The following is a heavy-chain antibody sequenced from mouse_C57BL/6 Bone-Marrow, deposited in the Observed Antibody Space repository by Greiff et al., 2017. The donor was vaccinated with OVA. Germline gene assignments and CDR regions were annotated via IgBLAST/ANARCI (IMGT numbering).Heavy chain of an antibody. CDR2: IDPSDSET. D-gene: IGHD1-1*01. J-gene: IGHJ2*01. CDR3: ARTVVASHFDY. CDR1: GYTFTSYW. Sequence: QVQLQQPGAELVRPGSSVKLSCKASGYTFTSYWMHWVKQRPIQGLEWIGNIDPSDSETHYNQKFKDKATLTVDKSSSTAYMQLSSLTSEDSAVYYCARTVVASHFDYWGQGTTLTVSS. V-gene: IGHV1-52*01.